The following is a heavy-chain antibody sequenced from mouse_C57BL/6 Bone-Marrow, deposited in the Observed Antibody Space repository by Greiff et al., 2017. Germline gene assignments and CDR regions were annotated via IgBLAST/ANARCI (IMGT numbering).Heavy chain of an antibody. CDR1: GYTFTNYW. CDR3: ARYGKKYYYAMDY. Sequence: VQLQQSGAELVRPGTSVKMSCKASGYTFTNYWIGWAKQRPGHGLEWIGDIYPGGGYTNYNEKFKGKATLTADKSSSTAYMQVSSLTSEDSAIYYCARYGKKYYYAMDYWGQGTSVTVSS. D-gene: IGHD2-1*01. V-gene: IGHV1-63*01. J-gene: IGHJ4*01. CDR2: IYPGGGYT.